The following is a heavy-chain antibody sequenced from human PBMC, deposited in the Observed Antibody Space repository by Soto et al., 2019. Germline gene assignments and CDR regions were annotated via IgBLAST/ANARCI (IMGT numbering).Heavy chain of an antibody. J-gene: IGHJ6*03. CDR1: GFTFSNAW. D-gene: IGHD2-2*01. V-gene: IGHV3-15*07. CDR3: ARGHCSSTSCHPGIIYYYYYMDV. CDR2: IKSKTDGGTT. Sequence: PGGSLRLSCAASGFTFSNAWMNWVRQAPGKGLEWVGRIKSKTDGGTTDYAAPVKGRFTISRDDSKNTLYLQMNSLKTEDTAVYYCARGHCSSTSCHPGIIYYYYYMDVWGKGTTVTVSS.